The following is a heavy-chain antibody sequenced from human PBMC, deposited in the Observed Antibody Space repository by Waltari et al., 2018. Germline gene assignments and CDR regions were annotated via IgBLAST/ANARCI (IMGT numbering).Heavy chain of an antibody. CDR3: ARGPRTWGGYYSY. CDR1: GGSISSHY. D-gene: IGHD3-3*01. CDR2: IYYSGST. Sequence: QVQLQESGPGLVKPSETLSLTCTVSGGSISSHYWSWIRQPPGKGLEWIWYIYYSGSTNSNPALKSRVTISVDTSKNQFSLKLSSVTAADTAVYYCARGPRTWGGYYSYWGQGTLVTVSS. J-gene: IGHJ4*02. V-gene: IGHV4-59*11.